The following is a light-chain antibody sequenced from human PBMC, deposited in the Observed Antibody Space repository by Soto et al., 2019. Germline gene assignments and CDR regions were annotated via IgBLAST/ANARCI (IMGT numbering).Light chain of an antibody. J-gene: IGKJ2*01. V-gene: IGKV1-39*01. CDR2: AAS. CDR1: QSISSY. Sequence: DIQMTQSPSSLSASVGDRVTITCRASQSISSYLNWYQQKPGKAPKLLIYAASSLKSGVPSRFSGSGSGTDFPLTISSLQPEDFATYYCQQSYSTPPTLGQGTKLEIK. CDR3: QQSYSTPPT.